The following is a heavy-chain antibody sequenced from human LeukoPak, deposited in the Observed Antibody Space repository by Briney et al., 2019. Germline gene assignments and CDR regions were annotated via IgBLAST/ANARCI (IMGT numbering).Heavy chain of an antibody. CDR3: ARGRNDYYDTSGYCSISDAFDI. Sequence: DSVKGRFTISRDNAQNSLYLQMNSLRAEDTAVYYCARGRNDYYDTSGYCSISDAFDIWGQGTMVTVSS. D-gene: IGHD3-22*01. J-gene: IGHJ3*02. V-gene: IGHV3-11*06.